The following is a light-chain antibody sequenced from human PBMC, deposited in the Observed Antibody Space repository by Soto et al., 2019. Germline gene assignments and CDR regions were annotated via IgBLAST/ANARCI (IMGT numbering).Light chain of an antibody. CDR1: SSDIGNYDF. CDR3: SSYTTSTSFIL. J-gene: IGLJ2*01. V-gene: IGLV2-14*01. Sequence: ALTQPASVSGSPGQSITISCTGTSSDIGNYDFVSWYQQVPGTAPKAMIYEVSSRPSGVSNRFSGSKSGNTASLTISGLQAEDEAYYYCSSYTTSTSFILFGGGTKVTVL. CDR2: EVS.